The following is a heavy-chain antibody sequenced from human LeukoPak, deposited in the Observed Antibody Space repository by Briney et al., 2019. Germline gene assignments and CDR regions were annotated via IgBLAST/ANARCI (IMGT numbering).Heavy chain of an antibody. CDR1: GFTFSDYA. D-gene: IGHD4-17*01. CDR2: ISYDGSDK. J-gene: IGHJ4*02. Sequence: TGGSLRLSCAASGFTFSDYAMHWARQAPGKGLEWVAVISYDGSDKYYADSVKGRFTISRDNSKNTLCLQMNSLRVEDTAVYYCARNGEELDYWGLGTLVTVSS. V-gene: IGHV3-30-3*01. CDR3: ARNGEELDY.